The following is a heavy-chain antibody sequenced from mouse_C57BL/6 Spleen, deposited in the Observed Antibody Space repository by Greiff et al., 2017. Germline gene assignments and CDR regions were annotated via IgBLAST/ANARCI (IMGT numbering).Heavy chain of an antibody. V-gene: IGHV1-52*01. CDR1: GYTFTSYW. J-gene: IGHJ2*01. D-gene: IGHD1-1*01. CDR3: ARRNYYGRSDY. CDR2: IDPSDSET. Sequence: VQLQQPGAELVRPGSSVKLSCKASGYTFTSYWMHWVKQRPIQGLEWIGNIDPSDSETHYNQKFKDKATLTVDKSSSTAYMQLSSLTSEDSAVYYCARRNYYGRSDYWGQGTTLTVSS.